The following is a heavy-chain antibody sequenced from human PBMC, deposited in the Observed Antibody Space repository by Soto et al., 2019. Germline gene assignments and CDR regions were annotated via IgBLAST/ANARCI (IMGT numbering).Heavy chain of an antibody. CDR2: ISYDGSNK. CDR1: GFTFSSYA. V-gene: IGHV3-30-3*01. D-gene: IGHD6-6*01. CDR3: ARAEYSSSWCFDY. Sequence: QVQLVESGGGVVQPGRSLRLSCAASGFTFSSYAMHWVRQAPGKGLEWVAVISYDGSNKYYADSVKGRFTISRDNSKNTLYLQMNSLRAEDTAVYYCARAEYSSSWCFDYWGQGTLVTVSS. J-gene: IGHJ4*02.